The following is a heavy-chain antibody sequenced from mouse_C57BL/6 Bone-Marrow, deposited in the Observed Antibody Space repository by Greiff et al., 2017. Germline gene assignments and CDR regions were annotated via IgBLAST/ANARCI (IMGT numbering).Heavy chain of an antibody. CDR1: GFTFSDAW. CDR3: TVVATDYFDY. Sequence: EVHLVESGGGLVQPGGSMKLSCAASGFTFSDAWMDWVRQSPEKGLEWVAEIRNKANNHATYYAESVKGRFTISRDDPKSSVYLQMNSLRAEDTGIYYCTVVATDYFDYWGQGTTLTVSS. CDR2: IRNKANNHAT. V-gene: IGHV6-6*01. J-gene: IGHJ2*01. D-gene: IGHD1-1*01.